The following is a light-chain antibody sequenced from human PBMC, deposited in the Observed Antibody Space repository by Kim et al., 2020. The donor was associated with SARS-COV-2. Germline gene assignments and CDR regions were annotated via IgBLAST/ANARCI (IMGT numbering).Light chain of an antibody. CDR2: DVS. V-gene: IGLV2-14*03. Sequence: QSALTQPASVSGSPGQSITISCTGTSGDIGASKFVSWYQQHPGKAPNLLIYDVSKRPSGLSDRFSASKSGNTASLTISGLQAEDEADYYCSSFTTSISYVFGTGTQLTVL. J-gene: IGLJ1*01. CDR3: SSFTTSISYV. CDR1: SGDIGASKF.